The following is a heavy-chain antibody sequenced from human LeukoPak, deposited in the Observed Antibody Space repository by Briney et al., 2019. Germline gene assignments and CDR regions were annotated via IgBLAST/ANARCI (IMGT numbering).Heavy chain of an antibody. V-gene: IGHV3-7*01. J-gene: IGHJ6*03. CDR1: GFTFSSYW. CDR2: IKQDGSEK. CDR3: AAPSYYMDV. Sequence: PGGSLRPFCAASGFTFSSYWMSWVRQAPGKGLEWVANIKQDGSEKYYVDSVKGRFTISRDNAKNSLYLQMNSLRAEDTAVYYCAAPSYYMDVWGKGTTVTVSS.